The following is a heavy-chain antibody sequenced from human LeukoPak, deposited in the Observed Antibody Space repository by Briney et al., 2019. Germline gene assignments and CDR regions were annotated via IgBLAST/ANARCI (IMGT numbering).Heavy chain of an antibody. D-gene: IGHD3-10*01. V-gene: IGHV1-2*02. CDR2: INPNSGGT. Sequence: AASVKVSCKASGYTFTGYYMHWVRQAPGQGLEWMGWINPNSGGTNYAQKFQGRVTMTRDTSISTAYMELSRLRSDDTAVYYCARDGSGTYWAYYNWFDPWGQGTLVTVSS. CDR3: ARDGSGTYWAYYNWFDP. CDR1: GYTFTGYY. J-gene: IGHJ5*02.